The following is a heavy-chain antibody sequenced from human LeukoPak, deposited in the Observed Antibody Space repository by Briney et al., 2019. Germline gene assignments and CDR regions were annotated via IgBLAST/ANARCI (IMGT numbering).Heavy chain of an antibody. V-gene: IGHV4-61*02. D-gene: IGHD3-3*01. CDR2: IYTSGST. CDR3: ARDGDFWSGYSAHYYYYMDV. Sequence: SQTLSLTCTVSGGSISSGSYYWSWIRQPAGKGLEWIGRIYTSGSTNYNPSLKSRVIISVDTYKNQFSLKLSSVTAADTAVYCCARDGDFWSGYSAHYYYYMDVWGKGTTVTVSS. J-gene: IGHJ6*03. CDR1: GGSISSGSYY.